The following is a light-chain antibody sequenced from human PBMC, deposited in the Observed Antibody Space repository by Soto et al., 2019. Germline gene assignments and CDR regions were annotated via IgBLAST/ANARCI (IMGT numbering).Light chain of an antibody. CDR2: DTD. Sequence: QSVLTQPPSVSAAPGQTVTISCSGSSSNIGTDYVSWYQHLPGTAPKLLIYDTDKRPSGIPDRFSGSKSGTSATLGITGLQTGDEADYYCGTWDSSLSAEVFGGGTQLTVL. CDR1: SSNIGTDY. CDR3: GTWDSSLSAEV. J-gene: IGLJ2*01. V-gene: IGLV1-51*01.